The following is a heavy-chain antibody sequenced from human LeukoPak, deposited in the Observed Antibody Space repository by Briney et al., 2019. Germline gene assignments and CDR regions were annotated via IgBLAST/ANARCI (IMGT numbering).Heavy chain of an antibody. CDR2: IPYDGSNK. D-gene: IGHD3-10*01. V-gene: IGHV3-30*02. Sequence: GGSLRLSCAASGFTFSSYGMHWVRQALGKGLEWVAVIPYDGSNKYYADSVKGRFTISRDNSKNTLYLQMNSLRAEDTAVYYCAKDALWFGEWGFSDYWGQGTLVTVSS. CDR3: AKDALWFGEWGFSDY. CDR1: GFTFSSYG. J-gene: IGHJ4*02.